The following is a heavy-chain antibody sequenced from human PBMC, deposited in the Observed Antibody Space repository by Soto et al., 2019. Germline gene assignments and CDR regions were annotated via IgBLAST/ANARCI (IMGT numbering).Heavy chain of an antibody. CDR1: GFIFSSDA. D-gene: IGHD3-22*01. Sequence: RRLSCAASGFIFSSDAMHWVRQAPGKGLEWVAVISYHGNDKYYADSVKGRFTISRDNSKNTLYLQMNSLRAEDTAVYFCARSKYYYDTSDYLGYWGRRSLAAVSS. CDR2: ISYHGNDK. J-gene: IGHJ4*02. V-gene: IGHV3-30-3*01. CDR3: ARSKYYYDTSDYLGY.